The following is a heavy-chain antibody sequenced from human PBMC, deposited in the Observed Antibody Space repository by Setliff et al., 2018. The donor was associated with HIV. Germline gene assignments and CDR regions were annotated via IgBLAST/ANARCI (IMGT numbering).Heavy chain of an antibody. CDR1: GLSFSSYV. V-gene: IGHV3-23*01. Sequence: PGGSLRLSCAASGLSFSSYVMSWVRQAPGKGLEWVSGISGSGGSTYYADSVKGRFTISRGNSKNKVYLQMNNLRAEDTAVYYCATDSSGYYLGGFDYWGQGTLVTVSS. CDR2: ISGSGGST. D-gene: IGHD3-22*01. CDR3: ATDSSGYYLGGFDY. J-gene: IGHJ4*02.